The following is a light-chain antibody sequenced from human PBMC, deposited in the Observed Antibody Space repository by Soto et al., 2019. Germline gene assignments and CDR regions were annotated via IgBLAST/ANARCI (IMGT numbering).Light chain of an antibody. CDR1: QDISNY. CDR3: HKDDKPST. J-gene: IGKJ2*02. V-gene: IGKV1-33*01. CDR2: DAS. Sequence: DIQMTQSPSSLSASVGDRVTITCQASQDISNYLNWYQQKPGKAPKLLIYDASNLEIGVPSRFSGSGSGTDFTFTISSLQPEDIATYYCHKDDKPSTFGQGTKLEIK.